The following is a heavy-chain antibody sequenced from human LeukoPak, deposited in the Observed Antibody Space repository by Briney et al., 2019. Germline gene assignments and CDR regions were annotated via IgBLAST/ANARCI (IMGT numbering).Heavy chain of an antibody. CDR2: IRYDGSNK. Sequence: PGRSLRLSCAASGFTFSSYGMHWVRQAPGKGLEWVAFIRYDGSNKYYADSVQGRFTISRDNSKSTLYLQMNSLRAEDTAVYYCARKRGSYSVLPRSHYFDYWGQGTLVTVSS. J-gene: IGHJ4*02. CDR3: ARKRGSYSVLPRSHYFDY. D-gene: IGHD1-26*01. CDR1: GFTFSSYG. V-gene: IGHV3-30*02.